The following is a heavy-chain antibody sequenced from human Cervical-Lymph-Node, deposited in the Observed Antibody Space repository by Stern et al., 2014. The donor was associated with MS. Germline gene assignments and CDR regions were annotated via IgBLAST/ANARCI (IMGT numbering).Heavy chain of an antibody. CDR1: GFSLSTRVG. CDR2: IYWNDDK. Sequence: QVTLKESGPTLVKPTQTLTLTCTFSGFSLSTRVGVGWIRQPPGKALEWLALIYWNDDKRYSPSLKSRLTITKDTSENQVVLTMTNMDPVDTATYYCAHRGGMGSGYFDLWGRGTLVTVSS. J-gene: IGHJ2*01. CDR3: AHRGGMGSGYFDL. D-gene: IGHD3-16*01. V-gene: IGHV2-5*01.